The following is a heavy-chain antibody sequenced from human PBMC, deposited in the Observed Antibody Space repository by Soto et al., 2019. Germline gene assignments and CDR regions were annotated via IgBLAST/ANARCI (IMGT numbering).Heavy chain of an antibody. V-gene: IGHV3-73*02. Sequence: EVQLVESGGGLVQPGGSLKLSCAASGFTFSGSAMHWVRQASGKGLELVGRIRSKTNSYATAYAASVKGRFTISRDDSKDTAYLQLNGLKSEDPAVYDSTRDPRNYYDSIRSAHWFDPCGQGTLVTVYS. CDR3: TRDPRNYYDSIRSAHWFDP. D-gene: IGHD3-22*01. CDR1: GFTFSGSA. J-gene: IGHJ5*02. CDR2: IRSKTNSYAT.